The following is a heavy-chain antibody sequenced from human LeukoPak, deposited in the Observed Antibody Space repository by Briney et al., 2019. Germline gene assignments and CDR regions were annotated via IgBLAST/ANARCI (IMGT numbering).Heavy chain of an antibody. CDR2: IYYSGST. CDR3: ARGTTYYYDSSGYYYY. J-gene: IGHJ4*02. Sequence: SETLSLTCTVSGGSISSSSYYWGWIRQPPGKGLEWIGSIYYSGSTYYNPSLKSRVTISVDTSKNQFSLKLSSVTAADTAVYYCARGTTYYYDSSGYYYYWGQGTLVTVSS. CDR1: GGSISSSSYY. V-gene: IGHV4-39*01. D-gene: IGHD3-22*01.